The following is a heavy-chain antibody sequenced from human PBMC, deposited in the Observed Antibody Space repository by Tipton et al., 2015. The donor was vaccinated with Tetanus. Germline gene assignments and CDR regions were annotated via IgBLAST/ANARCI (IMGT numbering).Heavy chain of an antibody. V-gene: IGHV3-15*07. CDR3: TTSGIVGSGYRVGY. D-gene: IGHD1-26*01. Sequence: SLRLSCTTSGLFFKNAWMNWVRQAPGKGLEWVGRIKNKADGGTTDYSARGKDRFSISRDDSKDTLFLQMNSLKTEDTAVYYCTTSGIVGSGYRVGYWGRGTLVVVSS. CDR1: GLFFKNAW. J-gene: IGHJ4*02. CDR2: IKNKADGGTT.